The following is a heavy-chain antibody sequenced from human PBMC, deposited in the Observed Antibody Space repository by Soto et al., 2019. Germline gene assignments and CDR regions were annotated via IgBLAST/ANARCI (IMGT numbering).Heavy chain of an antibody. CDR3: APTAYSSATSSFDY. CDR2: INPNSGGT. V-gene: IGHV1-2*04. CDR1: GYTFTGYY. Sequence: ASVKVSCKASGYTFTGYYMHWVRQAPGQGLEWMGWINPNSGGTNYAQKFQGWVTMTRDTSISTAYMELSRLRSDDTAVYYCAPTAYSSATSSFDYWGQGTLVTVSS. D-gene: IGHD5-18*01. J-gene: IGHJ4*02.